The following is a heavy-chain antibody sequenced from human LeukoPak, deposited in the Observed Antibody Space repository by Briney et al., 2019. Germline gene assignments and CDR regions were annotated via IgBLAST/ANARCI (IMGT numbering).Heavy chain of an antibody. CDR3: AKDWPSEWQQLPDYDAVDV. CDR1: GFTFNNYA. Sequence: GGSLRLSCAASGFTFNNYAMTWVRQAQGKGLEWVSTISDRGSTFYADAVKGRFNISRDNSKNTLFLQMNGLRADDTAVYYCAKDWPSEWQQLPDYDAVDVWGQGTMVTVSS. CDR2: ISDRGST. V-gene: IGHV3-23*01. D-gene: IGHD6-13*01. J-gene: IGHJ3*01.